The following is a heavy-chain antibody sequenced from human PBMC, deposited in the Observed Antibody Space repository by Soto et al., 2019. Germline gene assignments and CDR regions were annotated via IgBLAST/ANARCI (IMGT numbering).Heavy chain of an antibody. J-gene: IGHJ6*03. CDR3: ARGETSCKRDGSCYSTGYMDV. V-gene: IGHV1-3*01. CDR2: INAGNGNT. Sequence: ASVKVSCKASGYTFTSYAMHWVRQAPGQRLEWMGWINAGNGNTKYSQKFQGRVTITRDTSASTAYMELSSLRSEDTAVYYCARGETSCKRDGSCYSTGYMDVWGKGTTVTVSS. D-gene: IGHD2-15*01. CDR1: GYTFTSYA.